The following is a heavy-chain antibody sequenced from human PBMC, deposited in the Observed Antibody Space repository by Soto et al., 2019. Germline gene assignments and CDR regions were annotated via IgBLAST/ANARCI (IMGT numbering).Heavy chain of an antibody. J-gene: IGHJ5*01. CDR2: ISSGSSYI. CDR1: GFTFSSYT. V-gene: IGHV3-21*01. Sequence: PGGSLRLSCAASGFTFSSYTMNWVRQAPGKGLEWLSSISSGSSYIYYAASVKNRFSISRDNAKSSLFLQMNNLRAEDTAVYYCARDILSGGAYPDSWGLGTKVTVSS. CDR3: ARDILSGGAYPDS. D-gene: IGHD3-10*01.